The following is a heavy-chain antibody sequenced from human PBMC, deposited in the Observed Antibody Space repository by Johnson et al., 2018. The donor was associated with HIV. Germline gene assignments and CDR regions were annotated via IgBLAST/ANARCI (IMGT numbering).Heavy chain of an antibody. Sequence: VQLVESGGGVVQPGSSLRLTCAASGFIFSNYWMSWVRQAPGRGLESLANIKEDGSEDYYVDSVKGRFTISRDNATNSLFLQMNIVRDEDTAVYYCVRGGAVAPSSAFDIWGQGTMVTVSS. D-gene: IGHD6-19*01. CDR1: GFIFSNYW. CDR3: VRGGAVAPSSAFDI. V-gene: IGHV3-7*05. CDR2: IKEDGSED. J-gene: IGHJ3*02.